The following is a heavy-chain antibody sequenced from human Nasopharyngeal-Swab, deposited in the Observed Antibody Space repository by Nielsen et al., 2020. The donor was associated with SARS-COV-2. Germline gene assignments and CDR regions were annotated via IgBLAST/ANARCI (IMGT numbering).Heavy chain of an antibody. D-gene: IGHD5-24*01. Sequence: SETLSLTCAVSGASISGSNSYWGWIRQPPGKGLEWIGSIYYTGTTYYNPSLRSRVTVLVDMSQNQFSLKLTSVTAADTAVYYCAREVGGDGYHEYWGQGSLVTVSS. CDR1: GASISGSNSY. CDR3: AREVGGDGYHEY. V-gene: IGHV4-39*07. CDR2: IYYTGTT. J-gene: IGHJ4*02.